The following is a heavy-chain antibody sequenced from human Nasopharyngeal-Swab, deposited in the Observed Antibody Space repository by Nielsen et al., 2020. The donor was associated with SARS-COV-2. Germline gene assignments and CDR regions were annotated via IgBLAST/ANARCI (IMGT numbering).Heavy chain of an antibody. CDR2: IYTGGST. D-gene: IGHD3-10*01. J-gene: IGHJ5*02. Sequence: GESLTISCAASGFAVSSNYMNWVRQAPGKGLEWVSVIYTGGSTYYADSVKGRFTISRDNSKNTLYLQMNSLRAEDTAVYYCAILEGNGSGSPWGQGTLVTVSS. CDR3: AILEGNGSGSP. CDR1: GFAVSSNY. V-gene: IGHV3-66*01.